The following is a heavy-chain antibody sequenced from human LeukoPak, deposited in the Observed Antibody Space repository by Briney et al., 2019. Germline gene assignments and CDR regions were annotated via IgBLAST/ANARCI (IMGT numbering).Heavy chain of an antibody. V-gene: IGHV4-30-2*01. D-gene: IGHD2-21*02. J-gene: IGHJ4*02. Sequence: PSQTLSLTCAVSGGSISSGGYSWGWIRQPPGKGLEWIGYIYHSGSTYYNPSLKSRVTISVDRSKNQFSLKLSSVTAADTAVYYCARVSGYCGRDCYFDYWGQGTLVSVSS. CDR1: GGSISSGGYS. CDR2: IYHSGST. CDR3: ARVSGYCGRDCYFDY.